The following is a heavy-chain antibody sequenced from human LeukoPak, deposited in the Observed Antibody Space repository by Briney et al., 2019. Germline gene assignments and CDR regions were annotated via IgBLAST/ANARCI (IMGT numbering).Heavy chain of an antibody. J-gene: IGHJ4*02. V-gene: IGHV3-30*02. CDR2: IRYDGSNK. Sequence: GGSLRLSCAASGFTFSSYGMHWVRQAPGKGLEWVAFIRYDGSNKYYADSVKGRFTISRDNSKNTLYLQMNSLRAEDTAVYYCAKEGFYDYVWGSYRFPFDYWGQGTLVTVSS. D-gene: IGHD3-16*02. CDR3: AKEGFYDYVWGSYRFPFDY. CDR1: GFTFSSYG.